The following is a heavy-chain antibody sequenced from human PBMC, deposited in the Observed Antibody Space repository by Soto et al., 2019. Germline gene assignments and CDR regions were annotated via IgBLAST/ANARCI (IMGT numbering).Heavy chain of an antibody. D-gene: IGHD3-10*01. Sequence: QVQLVQSGAEVKKPGASVKVSCKASGYTFTSYGISWVRQAPGQGLEWMGWISTYNGNTNYAQKRQSRVTVTADTATSTAYMEVGGLGSDDTAMYYSARDGETTMVGGVRGGSYNYYGMDVWGQGTTVTVSS. CDR2: ISTYNGNT. CDR1: GYTFTSYG. J-gene: IGHJ6*02. V-gene: IGHV1-18*04. CDR3: ARDGETTMVGGVRGGSYNYYGMDV.